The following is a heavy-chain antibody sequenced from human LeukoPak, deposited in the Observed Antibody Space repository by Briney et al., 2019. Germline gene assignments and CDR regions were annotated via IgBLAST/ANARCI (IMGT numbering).Heavy chain of an antibody. CDR2: VYNTGST. V-gene: IGHV4-59*01. CDR1: GGSMSRYY. J-gene: IGHJ4*02. CDR3: ARGSAAMIIWLDY. D-gene: IGHD5-18*01. Sequence: SETLSLTCTVAGGSMSRYYWSWIRQPPGNGLECIGYVYNTGSTNYKPSLRSRFTISVDTSKKQFSLKLSSVTAPDTAMYYCARGSAAMIIWLDYWGQGTLVTVSS.